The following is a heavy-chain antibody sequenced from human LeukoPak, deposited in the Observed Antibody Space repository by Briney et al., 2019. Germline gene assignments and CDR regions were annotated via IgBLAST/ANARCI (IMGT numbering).Heavy chain of an antibody. J-gene: IGHJ4*02. CDR3: ARGGYSFDY. D-gene: IGHD5-12*01. CDR1: GFSLSGYW. V-gene: IGHV3-7*01. CDR2: LHADGNEK. Sequence: GGSLGLSCAAYGFSLSGYWMSWVRQAPGKGLEWVARLHADGNEKCFVHSVKGRFTVSRGNAKNSLYLQMNSLRVEDTAVYYCARGGYSFDYLGQGTLVIVSS.